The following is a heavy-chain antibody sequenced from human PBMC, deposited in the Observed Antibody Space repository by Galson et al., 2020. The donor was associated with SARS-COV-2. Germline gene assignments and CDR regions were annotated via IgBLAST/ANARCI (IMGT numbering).Heavy chain of an antibody. D-gene: IGHD3-3*01. CDR2: ISGSGGGT. CDR1: GFIFNKYA. Sequence: GGSLRLSCAASGFIFNKYAMTWVRQAPGKGLEWVSVISGSGGGTYYADSVKGRFTISRDNSKNTLYLQMDSLRAEDTAVYYCVLSYYDLSSALDYWGQGTLVTVSS. J-gene: IGHJ4*02. CDR3: VLSYYDLSSALDY. V-gene: IGHV3-23*01.